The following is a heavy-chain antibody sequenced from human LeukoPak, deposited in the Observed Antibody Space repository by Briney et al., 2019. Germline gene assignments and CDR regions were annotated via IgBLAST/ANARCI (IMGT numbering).Heavy chain of an antibody. V-gene: IGHV5-51*01. D-gene: IGHD7-27*01. J-gene: IGHJ1*01. CDR1: GYTFNTYW. CDR3: ARLSGGSWAITEYFPD. CDR2: VYPGDSHT. Sequence: GESLKISCKASGYTFNTYWIGWVRQKPGKGLEWMAIVYPGDSHTRYSPSFQGHFTISADKTVTTAYLQWSSLEASDTAVYYCARLSGGSWAITEYFPDWGQGTLVIVSS.